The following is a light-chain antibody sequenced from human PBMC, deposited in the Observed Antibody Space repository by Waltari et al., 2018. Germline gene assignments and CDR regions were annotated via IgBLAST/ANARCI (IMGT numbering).Light chain of an antibody. Sequence: EIVLTQSPGTLALSPGERVTLSCRASQSVTNNYLAWYQQKPGQAPRPLLFGASSRATGIPNRFSGSGSGTDFTLTISRLEPEDFAVYYCQQYGSSPQTFGQGTKVEIK. V-gene: IGKV3-20*01. CDR3: QQYGSSPQT. J-gene: IGKJ1*01. CDR2: GAS. CDR1: QSVTNNY.